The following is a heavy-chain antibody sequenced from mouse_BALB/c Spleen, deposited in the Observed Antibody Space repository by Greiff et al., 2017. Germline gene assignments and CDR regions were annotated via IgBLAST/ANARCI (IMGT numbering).Heavy chain of an antibody. D-gene: IGHD2-3*01. J-gene: IGHJ2*01. CDR3: ARWLLLYFDY. CDR1: GYSITSDYA. V-gene: IGHV3-2*02. Sequence: EVKLVESGPGLVKPSQSLSLTCTVTGYSITSDYAWNWIRQFPGNKLEWMGYISYSGSTSYNPSLKSRISITRDTSKNQFFLQLNSVTTEDTATYYCARWLLLYFDYWGQGTTLTVSS. CDR2: ISYSGST.